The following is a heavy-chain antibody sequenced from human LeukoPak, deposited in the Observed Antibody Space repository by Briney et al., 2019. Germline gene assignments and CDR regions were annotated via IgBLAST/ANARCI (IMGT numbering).Heavy chain of an antibody. Sequence: GGSLRLSCAASGFNFSSYAMHWVRQAPGEGPEWVGLISYGGIDKSYADSVKGRFTISRDSSKRTLYLQMNGLRAEDTATYYCARESWSDSVAFDIWGLGTMVIVSS. CDR1: GFNFSSYA. D-gene: IGHD3-3*01. J-gene: IGHJ3*02. V-gene: IGHV3-30*04. CDR2: ISYGGIDK. CDR3: ARESWSDSVAFDI.